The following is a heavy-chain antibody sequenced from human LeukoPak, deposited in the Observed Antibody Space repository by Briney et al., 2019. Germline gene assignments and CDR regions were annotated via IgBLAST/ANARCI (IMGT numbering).Heavy chain of an antibody. J-gene: IGHJ2*01. CDR3: AREADIVSFDL. Sequence: ASAKVSCKASGYTFTGNHVHWVRQAPGEGLEWMGWIDPKSGDTKYAQKFQDRVAMTSDTSISTAYMELSGLRSDDTAVYFCAREADIVSFDLWGRGTLVTVSP. V-gene: IGHV1-2*02. CDR1: GYTFTGNH. CDR2: IDPKSGDT. D-gene: IGHD3-16*02.